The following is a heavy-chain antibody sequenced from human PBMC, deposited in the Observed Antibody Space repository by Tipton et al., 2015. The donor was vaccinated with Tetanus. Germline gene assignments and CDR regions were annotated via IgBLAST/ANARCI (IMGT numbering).Heavy chain of an antibody. J-gene: IGHJ4*02. CDR2: TYDRGRI. CDR1: GGSMRGDH. D-gene: IGHD2-8*01. Sequence: TLSLTCTVSGGSMRGDHWSWIRQPPGKGLEWLGHTYDRGRINYNPSLKSRVTISVDTSNNQLSLKLSSMTAADTGVYYCARRQTYCTNGFCPFENWGQGTLVTVSS. CDR3: ARRQTYCTNGFCPFEN. V-gene: IGHV4-59*12.